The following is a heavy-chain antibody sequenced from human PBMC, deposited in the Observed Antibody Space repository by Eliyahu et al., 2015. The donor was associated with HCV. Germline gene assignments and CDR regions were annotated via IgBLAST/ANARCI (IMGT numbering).Heavy chain of an antibody. V-gene: IGHV1-69*01. CDR3: ARKPINSSGWYNNWFDP. CDR1: GGXFSSXA. Sequence: QVQLVQSGAXXKKPGSSVKVXCKASGGXFSSXAISWVRQAPGQGLXWXGGIIPIFGTANYAQKFQGRVTITADESTSTAYMELSSLRSEDTAVYYCARKPINSSGWYNNWFDPWGQGTLVTVSS. D-gene: IGHD6-19*01. J-gene: IGHJ5*02. CDR2: IIPIFGTA.